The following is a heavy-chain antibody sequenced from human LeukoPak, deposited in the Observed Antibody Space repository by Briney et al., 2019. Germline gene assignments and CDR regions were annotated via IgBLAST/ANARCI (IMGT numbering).Heavy chain of an antibody. V-gene: IGHV3-23*01. CDR3: ANFERTVAGPYNWFAP. Sequence: GGSLRLSCAASGFTFSNYAMSWVRQAPGKGLEWVSGISASGSNTYYADSVKGRFTISRDNSRNRLYVKMNGLRAEERDVYYCANFERTVAGPYNWFAPGGQGTLVTVS. CDR1: GFTFSNYA. CDR2: ISASGSNT. D-gene: IGHD6-19*01. J-gene: IGHJ5*02.